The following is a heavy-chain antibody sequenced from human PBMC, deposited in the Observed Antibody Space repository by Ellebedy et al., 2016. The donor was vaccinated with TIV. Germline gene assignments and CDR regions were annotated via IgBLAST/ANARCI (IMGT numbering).Heavy chain of an antibody. J-gene: IGHJ4*02. Sequence: SETLSLTCTVSGVSISTYFWSWIRQPPGKGLEWIGYIYYSGSTNYNPSLKSRVTMSVDTSNNQFSLNLTSVTAADTAVFYCAGGRPSLGLAYWGQGALITVSS. CDR1: GVSISTYF. CDR3: AGGRPSLGLAY. V-gene: IGHV4-59*12. D-gene: IGHD3-16*01. CDR2: IYYSGST.